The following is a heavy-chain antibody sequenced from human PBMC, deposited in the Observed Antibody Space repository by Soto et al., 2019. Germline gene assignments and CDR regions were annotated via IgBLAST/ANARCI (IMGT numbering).Heavy chain of an antibody. Sequence: SETLSLTCSVSGGSISNSSYLWGWVRQPPGKGLQWIGSVSRIGSTNYNPSLKSRLTISVGTSKTQSSLRLDSVTAADTAVYYCSRIAVSGPRTGFDYWGQGILVTVSS. V-gene: IGHV4-39*01. CDR2: VSRIGST. D-gene: IGHD6-19*01. CDR1: GGSISNSSYL. CDR3: SRIAVSGPRTGFDY. J-gene: IGHJ4*02.